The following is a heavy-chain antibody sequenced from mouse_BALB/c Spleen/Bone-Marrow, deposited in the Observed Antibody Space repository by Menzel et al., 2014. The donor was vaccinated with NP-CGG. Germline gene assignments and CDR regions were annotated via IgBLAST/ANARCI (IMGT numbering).Heavy chain of an antibody. V-gene: IGHV2-9*02. Sequence: VHLVESGPGLVAPSQSLSITCTVSGFSLTSYGVHWVRQPPGKGLEWLGVIWAGGSTNYNSALMSRLSISKDNSKSQVFLKMNSLQTDDTAMYYCARDQEDYDYDFYAMDYWGQGTSVTVSS. CDR1: GFSLTSYG. CDR3: ARDQEDYDYDFYAMDY. D-gene: IGHD2-4*01. CDR2: IWAGGST. J-gene: IGHJ4*01.